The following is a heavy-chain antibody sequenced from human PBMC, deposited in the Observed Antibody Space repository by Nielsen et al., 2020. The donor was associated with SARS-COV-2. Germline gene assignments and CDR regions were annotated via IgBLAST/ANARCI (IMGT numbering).Heavy chain of an antibody. CDR2: IYYSGST. CDR1: GGSISSGDYY. Sequence: SETLSLTCTVSGGSISSGDYYWSWIRQPPGKGLEWIGYIYYSGSTYYNPSLKSRVTISVDTSKNQFSLKLSSVTAADTAVYYCARDFPLAYCGGDCFPRYFDLWGRGTLVTVSS. CDR3: ARDFPLAYCGGDCFPRYFDL. D-gene: IGHD2-21*02. V-gene: IGHV4-30-4*08. J-gene: IGHJ2*01.